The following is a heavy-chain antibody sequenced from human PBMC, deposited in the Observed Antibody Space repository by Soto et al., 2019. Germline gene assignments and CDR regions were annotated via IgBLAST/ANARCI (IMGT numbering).Heavy chain of an antibody. V-gene: IGHV4-61*08. Sequence: SETLSLTCTVSGGSISSGGYYWSWIRQHPGKGLEWIGYIYYSGSTNYTPSLKSRVTIAVDTSKNQFSLKLNSVTAADTAVYYCARLGGYYQAFDQWGQGSLVTVSS. J-gene: IGHJ4*02. CDR1: GGSISSGGYY. CDR2: IYYSGST. D-gene: IGHD3-22*01. CDR3: ARLGGYYQAFDQ.